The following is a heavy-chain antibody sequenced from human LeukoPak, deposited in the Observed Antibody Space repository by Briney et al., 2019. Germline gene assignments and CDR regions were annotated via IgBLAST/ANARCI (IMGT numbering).Heavy chain of an antibody. D-gene: IGHD1-26*01. CDR1: GFTFSSYG. J-gene: IGHJ4*02. CDR2: ISGSGGST. CDR3: TRDMQGSRLYLVGSQND. Sequence: AGGSLRLSCAASGFTFSSYGMSWVRQAPGKGLEWVSAISGSGGSTYYADSVKGRFTISRDNAMNTLYLQMNSLRAEDSALYYCTRDMQGSRLYLVGSQNDWGQGTLVTVSS. V-gene: IGHV3-23*01.